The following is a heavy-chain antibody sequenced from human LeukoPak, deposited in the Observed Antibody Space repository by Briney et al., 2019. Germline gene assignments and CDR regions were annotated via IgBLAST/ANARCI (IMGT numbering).Heavy chain of an antibody. CDR1: GGSISGSSYY. V-gene: IGHV4-39*01. CDR2: IYYSGST. CDR3: ARHSVDTAMVSYYYYGMDV. J-gene: IGHJ6*02. Sequence: PSETLSLTCTVSGGSISGSSYYWGWIRQPPGKGLEWIGSIYYSGSTYYNPSLKSRVTISVDTSKNQFSLKLSSVTAADTAVYSCARHSVDTAMVSYYYYGMDVWGQGTTVTVSS. D-gene: IGHD5-18*01.